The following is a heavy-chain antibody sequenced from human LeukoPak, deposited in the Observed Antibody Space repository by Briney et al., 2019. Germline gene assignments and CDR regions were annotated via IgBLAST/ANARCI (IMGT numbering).Heavy chain of an antibody. D-gene: IGHD3-22*01. CDR3: ARRHYYNGRAYYFLDY. V-gene: IGHV4-61*01. J-gene: IGHJ4*02. Sequence: PSETLSLTCTVSGGSISSSSYYWTWIRQPPGKGLQWIGYISYSGSTNYNPSLKSRVTISLHTSKNQFSLRLSSLTAADTAVYYCARRHYYNGRAYYFLDYWGQGTLVTVSS. CDR2: ISYSGST. CDR1: GGSISSSSYY.